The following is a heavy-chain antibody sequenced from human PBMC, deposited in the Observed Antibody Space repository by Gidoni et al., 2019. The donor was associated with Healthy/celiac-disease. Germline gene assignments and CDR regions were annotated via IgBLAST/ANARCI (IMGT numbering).Heavy chain of an antibody. Sequence: EVQLVESGGGLVTPGGSLRLSCAASGFTFSSYSMNWVRQAPGKGLEWVSSISSSSSYIYYADSVKGRFTISRDNAKNSRYLQMNSLRAEDTAVYYCASQGGGYYDFWSGYYDVDYWGQGTLVTVSS. CDR2: ISSSSSYI. CDR1: GFTFSSYS. J-gene: IGHJ4*02. V-gene: IGHV3-21*01. D-gene: IGHD3-3*01. CDR3: ASQGGGYYDFWSGYYDVDY.